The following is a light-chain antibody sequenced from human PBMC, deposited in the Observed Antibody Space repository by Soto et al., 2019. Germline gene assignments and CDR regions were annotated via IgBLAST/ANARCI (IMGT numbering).Light chain of an antibody. CDR1: QVINNY. V-gene: IGKV1-27*01. CDR2: GVS. CDR3: QKYNRAPFT. J-gene: IGKJ3*01. Sequence: DIQMTQSPSSLSAAVGDRVTITCRASQVINNYLAWYQQKPGTIPKLLISGVSTLQSGVPYRFSGSGSGTDFTLTISSLQAEDVATYYCQKYNRAPFTFGPGTRVDIK.